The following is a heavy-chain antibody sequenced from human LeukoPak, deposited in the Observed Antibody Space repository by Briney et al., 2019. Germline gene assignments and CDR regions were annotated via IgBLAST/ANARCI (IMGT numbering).Heavy chain of an antibody. V-gene: IGHV4-4*02. D-gene: IGHD2-8*01. CDR3: ASHYCTNGVCYTPYYYGMDV. J-gene: IGHJ6*02. CDR2: IYHSGST. Sequence: SGTLSLTCAVSGGSISSSNWWSWVRQPPGKGLEWIGEIYHSGSTNYNPSLKSRVTISVDKSKNQFSLKLSSVTAADTAVYYCASHYCTNGVCYTPYYYGMDVWGQGTTVTVSS. CDR1: GGSISSSNW.